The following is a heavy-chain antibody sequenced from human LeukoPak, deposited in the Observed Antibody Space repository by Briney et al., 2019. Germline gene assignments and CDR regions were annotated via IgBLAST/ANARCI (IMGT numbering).Heavy chain of an antibody. CDR1: GGTFSSYA. CDR3: ARDLRGRTSLYY. CDR2: IIPILGIA. Sequence: ASVKVSCKASGGTFSSYAISWVRQAPGQGLEWMGRIIPILGIANYAQKFQGRVTITADKSTSTAHMELSSLRSEDTAVYYCARDLRGRTSLYYWGQGTLVTVSS. J-gene: IGHJ4*02. D-gene: IGHD2-2*01. V-gene: IGHV1-69*04.